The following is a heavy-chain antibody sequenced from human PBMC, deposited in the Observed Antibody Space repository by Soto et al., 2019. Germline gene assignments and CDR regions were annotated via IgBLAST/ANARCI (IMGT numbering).Heavy chain of an antibody. CDR1: GYTFTSYD. D-gene: IGHD5-18*01. J-gene: IGHJ6*02. Sequence: ASVKVSCKASGYTFTSYDINWVRQATGQGLEWMGWMNPNSGNTGYAQKFQGRVTMTRNTSISTAYMELSSLRSEDTAVYYCAGGWIHLWPYYYYYGMDVWGQGTTVTVSS. V-gene: IGHV1-8*01. CDR2: MNPNSGNT. CDR3: AGGWIHLWPYYYYYGMDV.